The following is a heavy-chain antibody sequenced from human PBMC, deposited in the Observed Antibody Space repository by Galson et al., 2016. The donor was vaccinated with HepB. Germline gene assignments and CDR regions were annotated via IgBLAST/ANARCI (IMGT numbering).Heavy chain of an antibody. CDR1: GYTFSTHV. J-gene: IGHJ5*01. Sequence: QSGAEVKKPGDSLRISCQASGYTFSTHVTIWVRQMPGKGLEWMGTIHPSDSHTDYSPSFQGRVTFSLDKSLNTAYLHWSSLKASDSAIYYCARRDSGYNWFDSWGQGTLLTVSS. CDR2: IHPSDSHT. D-gene: IGHD5-12*01. V-gene: IGHV5-10-1*01. CDR3: ARRDSGYNWFDS.